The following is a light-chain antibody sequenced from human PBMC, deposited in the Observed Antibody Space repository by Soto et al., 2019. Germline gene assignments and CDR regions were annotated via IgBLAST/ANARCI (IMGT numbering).Light chain of an antibody. Sequence: DIQLTQSPSFLSPSIGESVTITCRASQVISTSLAWYQVKPGKAHKLLIYAASTLESGVQSRFSATVSGTEFSLTITSLQPEDFATYYCQQLFDSPITFGQGTRLEIK. V-gene: IGKV1-9*01. CDR2: AAS. CDR1: QVISTS. CDR3: QQLFDSPIT. J-gene: IGKJ5*01.